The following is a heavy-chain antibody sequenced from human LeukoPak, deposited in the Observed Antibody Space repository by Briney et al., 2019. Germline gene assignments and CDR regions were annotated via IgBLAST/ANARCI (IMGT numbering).Heavy chain of an antibody. CDR2: ISTGTGDT. V-gene: IGHV1-18*01. J-gene: IGHJ6*02. Sequence: ASVKVSCKASGYMFTTYGISWVRRAPGQGLEWMGWISTGTGDTNYAQKFQDRVTMTIDTSANTAHMELRSLRSDDTAVYYCARAGAGALLIWFLGDGMDVWGQGTTVTVSS. CDR1: GYMFTTYG. CDR3: ARAGAGALLIWFLGDGMDV. D-gene: IGHD1-26*01.